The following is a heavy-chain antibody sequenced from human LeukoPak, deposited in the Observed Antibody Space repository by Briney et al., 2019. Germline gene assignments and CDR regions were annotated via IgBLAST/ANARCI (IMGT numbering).Heavy chain of an antibody. CDR2: INHSGST. J-gene: IGHJ4*02. V-gene: IGHV4-34*01. Sequence: PSETLSLTCTVSGGSISSYYWSWIRQPPGKGLEWIGEINHSGSTNYNPSLKSRVTISVDTSKNQFSLKLSSVTAADTAVYYCARRNGYSSSWFLRGYYFDYWGQGTLVTVSS. CDR1: GGSISSYY. CDR3: ARRNGYSSSWFLRGYYFDY. D-gene: IGHD6-13*01.